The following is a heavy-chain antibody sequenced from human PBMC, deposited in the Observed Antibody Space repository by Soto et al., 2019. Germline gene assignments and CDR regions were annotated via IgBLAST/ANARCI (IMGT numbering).Heavy chain of an antibody. CDR2: ISGSGGST. D-gene: IGHD3-10*01. CDR3: AKTLWFGELLDFFDY. CDR1: GFTFSTDA. J-gene: IGHJ4*02. Sequence: EVQLLESGGGLVQPGGSLRLSCAASGFTFSTDAMSWVRQGPGKGLEWVSGISGSGGSTHYAGSVKGRFTISRDNSKNTLYLQMNSLRAEDTAVYYCAKTLWFGELLDFFDYWGQGTLVTVSS. V-gene: IGHV3-23*01.